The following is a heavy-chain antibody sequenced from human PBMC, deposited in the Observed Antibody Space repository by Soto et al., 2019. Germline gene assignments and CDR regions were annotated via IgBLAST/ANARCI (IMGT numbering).Heavy chain of an antibody. CDR1: GFTFKNFW. CDR2: VDSDGSDT. Sequence: EVQLVESGGDLVQPGESLRLSCAVSGFTFKNFWMHWVRQAPGKGLVWVSRVDSDGSDTIYADSVKGRFTVSRDNAKNTLFLQLNSLRVDDTAVYYCATGGFDHAFDILGQGTMVTVSS. V-gene: IGHV3-74*01. J-gene: IGHJ3*02. D-gene: IGHD3-9*01. CDR3: ATGGFDHAFDI.